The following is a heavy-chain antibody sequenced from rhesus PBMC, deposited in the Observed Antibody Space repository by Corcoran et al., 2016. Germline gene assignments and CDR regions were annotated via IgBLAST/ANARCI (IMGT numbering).Heavy chain of an antibody. V-gene: IGHV1-111*02. Sequence: EVQLVQSGAEVKKPGASVKISCKAPGYTFTDYYLHWVRQAPGKGLEWMGRFEPEDGEAIHAQKSQYRFTMPAVALTDTAYMELSRLRSEDTAVYYFAADGESYWYGYFDYWGQGVLVTIAS. D-gene: IGHD2-21*01. CDR3: AADGESYWYGYFDY. J-gene: IGHJ4*01. CDR2: FEPEDGEA. CDR1: GYTFTDYY.